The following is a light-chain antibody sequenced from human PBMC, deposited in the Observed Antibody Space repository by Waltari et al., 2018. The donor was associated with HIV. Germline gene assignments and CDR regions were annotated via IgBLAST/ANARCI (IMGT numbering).Light chain of an antibody. CDR1: SSNIGAGYD. CDR2: GTS. Sequence: QSVLTQPPSVSGAPGQRVTISCTGSSSNIGAGYDVHWYQHLPGTAPKLLIYGTSNRPSGVPDRFSGSKSGTSASLAITGLQAEDEADYYCSSYTSSSTPVVFGGGTKLTVL. J-gene: IGLJ2*01. V-gene: IGLV1-40*01. CDR3: SSYTSSSTPVV.